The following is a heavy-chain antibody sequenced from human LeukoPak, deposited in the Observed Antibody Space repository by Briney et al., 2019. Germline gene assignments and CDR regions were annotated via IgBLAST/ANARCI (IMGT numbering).Heavy chain of an antibody. CDR1: GYSISSGYY. CDR2: IYHSGST. J-gene: IGHJ4*02. CDR3: AGQPYDFWSGYYTNFGH. V-gene: IGHV4-38-2*01. D-gene: IGHD3-3*01. Sequence: PSETLSLTCVVSGYSISSGYYWGWVRQPPGKGLEWIGSIYHSGSTYYNPSLKSRVTISVDTSKNQFSLKLRSVTAADRAVYYCAGQPYDFWSGYYTNFGHWGQGTLVTVSS.